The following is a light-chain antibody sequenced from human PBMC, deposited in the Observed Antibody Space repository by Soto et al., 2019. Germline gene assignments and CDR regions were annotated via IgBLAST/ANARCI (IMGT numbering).Light chain of an antibody. CDR2: DTN. J-gene: IGLJ3*02. CDR1: TGPVTSGHY. V-gene: IGLV7-46*01. CDR3: LLSYSDSRAGV. Sequence: QAVVTQAPSLTASPGGTVTLTCGSSTGPVTSGHYPYWLQQKPGQAPRTLIYDTNNKHSWTPARFSGSLLGGKAALTLSGAQPEDEAEYYCLLSYSDSRAGVFGGGTKLTVL.